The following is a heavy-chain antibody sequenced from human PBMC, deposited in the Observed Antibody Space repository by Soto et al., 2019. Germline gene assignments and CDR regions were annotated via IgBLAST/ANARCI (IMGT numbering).Heavy chain of an antibody. CDR3: ARGGGSGWYLNWFDP. CDR2: IYSGGST. D-gene: IGHD6-19*01. V-gene: IGHV3-53*04. CDR1: GFTVSSNY. J-gene: IGHJ5*02. Sequence: GGSLRLSCAASGFTVSSNYMSWVRQAPGKGLEWVSVIYSGGSTYYADSVKGRFTISRHNSKNTLYLQMNSLRAEDTAVYYCARGGGSGWYLNWFDPWGQGTLVTVSS.